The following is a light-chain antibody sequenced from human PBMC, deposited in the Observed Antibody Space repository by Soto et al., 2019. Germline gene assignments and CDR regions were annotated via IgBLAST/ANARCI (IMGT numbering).Light chain of an antibody. CDR2: DVS. CDR3: CSYAGSYTWV. Sequence: QSALTQPRSVSGSPGQSVTISCTGTSSDVGGYNYVSWYQLHPGTAPKHMIYDVSKRPSGVPDRFSGSKSGNTASLTISGLQAEDEADYYCCSYAGSYTWVFGGGTKVTVL. J-gene: IGLJ3*02. CDR1: SSDVGGYNY. V-gene: IGLV2-11*01.